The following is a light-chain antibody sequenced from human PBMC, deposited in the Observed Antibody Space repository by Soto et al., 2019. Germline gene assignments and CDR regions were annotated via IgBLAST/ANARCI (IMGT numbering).Light chain of an antibody. CDR3: QQYHNWPPIT. CDR1: ESVSSS. CDR2: GAS. Sequence: EVVMTQSPTTLSVSTGERATLXXRSSESVSSSLAWYQQKPGQAPRLXXYGASTRATGIPARFSGSGSGTEFTLTISNLQSEDFAVYFCQQYHNWPPITFGQGTRLEIK. V-gene: IGKV3D-15*01. J-gene: IGKJ5*01.